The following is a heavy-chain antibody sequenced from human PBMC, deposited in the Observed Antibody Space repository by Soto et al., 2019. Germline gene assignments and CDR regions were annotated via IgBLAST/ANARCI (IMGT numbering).Heavy chain of an antibody. D-gene: IGHD3-16*01. CDR3: AKDLGDTYYYYYGMDV. J-gene: IGHJ6*02. CDR1: GFTFSSYG. Sequence: GGSLRLSCAASGFTFSSYGMHWVRQAPGKGLEWVAVIWYDGSNKYYADSVKGRFTISRDNSKNTLYLQMNSLRAEDTAVYYCAKDLGDTYYYYYGMDVWGQGTTVTVSS. V-gene: IGHV3-30*02. CDR2: IWYDGSNK.